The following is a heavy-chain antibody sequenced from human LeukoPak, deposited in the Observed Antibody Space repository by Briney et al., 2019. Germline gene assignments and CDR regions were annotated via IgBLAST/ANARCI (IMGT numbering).Heavy chain of an antibody. CDR3: ARESESSGWYDY. CDR2: ISGDGGST. D-gene: IGHD6-19*01. Sequence: GGSLRLSCAASGFTVNTNYMSWVRQAPGKGLEWVSLISGDGGSTFYADSVKGRFTISRDNSKNSLYLQMNSLRSDDTALYYCARESESSGWYDYWGQGTLVTVSS. V-gene: IGHV3-43*02. J-gene: IGHJ4*02. CDR1: GFTVNTNY.